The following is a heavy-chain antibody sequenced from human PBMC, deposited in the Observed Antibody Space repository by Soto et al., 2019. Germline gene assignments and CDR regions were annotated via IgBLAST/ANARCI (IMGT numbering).Heavy chain of an antibody. CDR2: IIPIFGTA. J-gene: IGHJ4*02. V-gene: IGHV1-69*13. Sequence: SVKVSCKASGGTFSSYAISWVRQAPGQGLEWMGGIIPIFGTANYAQKFQGRVTITADESTSTAYMELSSLRSEDTAVYYWARSKSPMATIAPFDYWGQGTLVTVSS. CDR3: ARSKSPMATIAPFDY. D-gene: IGHD5-12*01. CDR1: GGTFSSYA.